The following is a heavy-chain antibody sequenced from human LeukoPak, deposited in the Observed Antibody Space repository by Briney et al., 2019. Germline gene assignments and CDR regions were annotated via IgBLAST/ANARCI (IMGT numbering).Heavy chain of an antibody. CDR1: GFTFRSYN. CDR2: ITGGSTTI. V-gene: IGHV3-48*01. D-gene: IGHD5-24*01. CDR3: ARRDLTHN. J-gene: IGHJ4*02. Sequence: GGSLRLSCAASGFTFRSYNMNWVRQAPGKGLEWVSYITGGSTTIYYADSVKGRFTISRDNAKNSLYLQMNSLRAEDTAVYYCARRDLTHNWGQGTLVTVSS.